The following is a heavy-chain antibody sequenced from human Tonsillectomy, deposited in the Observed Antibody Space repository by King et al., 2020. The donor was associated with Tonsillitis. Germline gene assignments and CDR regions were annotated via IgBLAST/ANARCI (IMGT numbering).Heavy chain of an antibody. V-gene: IGHV3-30-3*01. Sequence: VQLVESGGGVVQPGRSLRLSCAASGFTFSSYAMHWVRQAPGKGLEWVAVISYDGSNKYYAYSVKGRFTISRDNSKNTLYLQMNSLRAEDTAVYYCARDNLVLMVYATDYWGKGTLVTVSS. CDR3: ARDNLVLMVYATDY. CDR2: ISYDGSNK. J-gene: IGHJ4*02. CDR1: GFTFSSYA. D-gene: IGHD2-8*01.